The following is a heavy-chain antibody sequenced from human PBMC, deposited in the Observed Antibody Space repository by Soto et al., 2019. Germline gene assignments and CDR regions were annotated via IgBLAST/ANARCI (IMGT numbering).Heavy chain of an antibody. CDR2: IYPGDYET. CDR3: ARSPRSSPYFDY. CDR1: GYTFSNFW. D-gene: IGHD6-13*01. V-gene: IGHV5-51*01. Sequence: GESLKISCQCSGYTFSNFWIAWVRQLPGKGLEWMGIIYPGDYETRYSPSFHGKVTISADRSIGTAYLQWSSLEASDSAFYFCARSPRSSPYFDYWGQGALVTVSS. J-gene: IGHJ4*02.